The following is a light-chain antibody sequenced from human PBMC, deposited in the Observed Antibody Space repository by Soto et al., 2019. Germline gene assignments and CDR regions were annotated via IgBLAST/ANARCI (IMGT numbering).Light chain of an antibody. CDR2: EGS. CDR1: SSDVGSYNL. J-gene: IGLJ1*01. CDR3: CSYAGSSTFYV. V-gene: IGLV2-23*01. Sequence: QSVLTQPASVSGSRGQSITISCTGTSSDVGSYNLVSWYQQHPGKAPKLMIYEGSKRPSGVSNRFSGSKSGNTASLTISGLQAEDEADYYCCSYAGSSTFYVFGTGTKDTVL.